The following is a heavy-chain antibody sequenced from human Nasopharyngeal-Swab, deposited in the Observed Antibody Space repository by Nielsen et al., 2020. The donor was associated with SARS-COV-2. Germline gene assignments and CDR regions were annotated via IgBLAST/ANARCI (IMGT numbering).Heavy chain of an antibody. CDR1: RGTSSSYA. CDR3: ASVNPTSDIVVVPAAKYYYYYYMDV. Sequence: SVKVSCKASRGTSSSYAISWVRQAPGHGLEWMGGIIPIFGTANYAQKFQGRVTITADESTSTAYMELSSLRSEDTAVYYCASVNPTSDIVVVPAAKYYYYYYMDVWGKGTTVTVSS. CDR2: IIPIFGTA. D-gene: IGHD2-2*01. V-gene: IGHV1-69*13. J-gene: IGHJ6*03.